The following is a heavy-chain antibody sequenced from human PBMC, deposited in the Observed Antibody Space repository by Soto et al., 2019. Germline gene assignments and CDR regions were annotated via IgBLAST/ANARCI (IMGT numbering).Heavy chain of an antibody. D-gene: IGHD2-8*01. CDR3: AKIDEGVLQYAYYAMDV. Sequence: QVHLVESGGGVVKPGRSPRLSCVASGFTFSNYGMHWVRQAPGKGLEWVAVISYDGSNKYYADSVKGRFTISRDNSKNTLYLQMTSLRTEDTALYYCAKIDEGVLQYAYYAMDVWGQGTTVTVSS. CDR1: GFTFSNYG. V-gene: IGHV3-30*18. J-gene: IGHJ6*02. CDR2: ISYDGSNK.